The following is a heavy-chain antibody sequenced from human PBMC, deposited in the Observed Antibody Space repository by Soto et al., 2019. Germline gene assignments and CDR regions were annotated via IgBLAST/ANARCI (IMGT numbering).Heavy chain of an antibody. CDR1: GGTFSSYA. CDR3: ARGPRYGSGSYYYYYGMDV. D-gene: IGHD3-10*01. CDR2: IIPIFGTA. V-gene: IGHV1-69*13. Sequence: GASVKVSCKASGGTFSSYAISWVRQAPGQGLEWMGGIIPIFGTANYAQKFQGRVTITADESTSTAYMELNSLRSEDTAVYYCARGPRYGSGSYYYYYGMDVWGQGTTVTVSS. J-gene: IGHJ6*02.